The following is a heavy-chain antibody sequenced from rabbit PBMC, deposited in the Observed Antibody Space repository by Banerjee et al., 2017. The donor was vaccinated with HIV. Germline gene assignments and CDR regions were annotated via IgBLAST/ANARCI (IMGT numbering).Heavy chain of an antibody. CDR1: GFSFSSNYY. D-gene: IGHD4-1*01. CDR3: ARDLAGVIGWNFNL. V-gene: IGHV1S43*01. Sequence: QSLEESGGDLVKPGASLTLTCTASGFSFSSNYYMCWVRQAPGKGLELIACIYSSNGDKWYASWVNGRFTISRSTSLNTVDLKMTSLTVADTATYFCARDLAGVIGWNFNLWGQGTLVTVS. J-gene: IGHJ4*01. CDR2: IYSSNGDK.